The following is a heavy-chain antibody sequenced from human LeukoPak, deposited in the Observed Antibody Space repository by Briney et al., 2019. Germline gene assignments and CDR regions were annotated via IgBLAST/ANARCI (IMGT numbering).Heavy chain of an antibody. CDR2: ISGSGGST. V-gene: IGHV3-23*01. CDR3: ANLGQYSGYDSDY. Sequence: KPGGSLGLSCAASGFTFSSYGMSWVRQAPGKGLEWVSAISGSGGSTYYADSVKGRFTISRDNSENTLYLQMNSLRAEDTAVYYCANLGQYSGYDSDYWGQGTLVTVSS. CDR1: GFTFSSYG. D-gene: IGHD5-12*01. J-gene: IGHJ4*02.